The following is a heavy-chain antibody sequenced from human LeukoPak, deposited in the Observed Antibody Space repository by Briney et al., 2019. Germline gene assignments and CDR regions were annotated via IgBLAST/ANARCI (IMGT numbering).Heavy chain of an antibody. D-gene: IGHD5-24*01. J-gene: IGHJ4*02. V-gene: IGHV4-59*08. CDR3: ARRRADGYPDY. Sequence: SETLSLTCTVSGGSISSYYWSWIRQPPGKGPEWIGYIYYSGSTNYNPSLKSRVTISVDMSKHQFSLKLTSVTAADTAVYYCARRRADGYPDYWGQGTVVTVSS. CDR1: GGSISSYY. CDR2: IYYSGST.